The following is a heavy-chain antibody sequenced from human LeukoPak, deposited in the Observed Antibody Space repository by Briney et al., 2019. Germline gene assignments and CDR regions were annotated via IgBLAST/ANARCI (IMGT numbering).Heavy chain of an antibody. Sequence: GGSLRLSCAASGFTFSSYGMHWVRQAPGKGLEWVSVIYSGGSTYYADSVKGRFTISRDNSKNTLYLQMNSLRAEDTAVYYCAGAYCGGDCSNDYWGQGTLVTVSS. CDR1: GFTFSSYG. V-gene: IGHV3-53*01. CDR3: AGAYCGGDCSNDY. CDR2: IYSGGST. J-gene: IGHJ4*02. D-gene: IGHD2-21*01.